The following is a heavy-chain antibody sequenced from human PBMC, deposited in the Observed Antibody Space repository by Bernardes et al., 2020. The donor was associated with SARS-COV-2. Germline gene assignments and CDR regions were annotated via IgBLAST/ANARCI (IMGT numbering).Heavy chain of an antibody. V-gene: IGHV3-74*01. CDR1: GLTIRDDW. CDR2: IRNDGRET. D-gene: IGHD2-21*02. CDR3: ATDRVFFGLDV. Sequence: GGSLRLSCAGSGLTIRDDWMHWVRQAPGKGLVWVSRIRNDGRETTYADSVKGRFTISRDNAKNTLYLQTNSLRVEDTALYYCATDRVFFGLDVWGQGTTVTVSS. J-gene: IGHJ6*02.